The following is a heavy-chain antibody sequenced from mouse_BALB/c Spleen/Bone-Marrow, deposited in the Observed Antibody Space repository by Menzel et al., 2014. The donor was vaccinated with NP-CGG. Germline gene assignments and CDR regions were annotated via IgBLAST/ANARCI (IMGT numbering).Heavy chain of an antibody. Sequence: VKLMESGAELVKPGASVKLSCTASGFNIKDTYMHWVKQRPEQGMEWIGRIDPANGSTKYDPKFQSKATITADTSSYPACMQVSCLTSEYTAVYYCARYCYGFYFNSWDQGATLPVSS. CDR2: IDPANGST. CDR3: ARYCYGFYFNS. V-gene: IGHV14-3*02. CDR1: GFNIKDTY. D-gene: IGHD1-1*01. J-gene: IGHJ2*01.